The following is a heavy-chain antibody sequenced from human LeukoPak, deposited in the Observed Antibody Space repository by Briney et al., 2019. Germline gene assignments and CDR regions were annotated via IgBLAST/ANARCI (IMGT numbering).Heavy chain of an antibody. V-gene: IGHV3-21*01. J-gene: IGHJ4*02. Sequence: PGGSLRLPCAASGFTFSSYSMNWVRQAPGKGLEWVSSISSSSSYIYYADSVKGRFTISRDNTKNSLYLQMNSLRAEDTAVYYCARGGHGRTFDYWGQGTLVTVSS. CDR3: ARGGHGRTFDY. CDR2: ISSSSSYI. D-gene: IGHD1-26*01. CDR1: GFTFSSYS.